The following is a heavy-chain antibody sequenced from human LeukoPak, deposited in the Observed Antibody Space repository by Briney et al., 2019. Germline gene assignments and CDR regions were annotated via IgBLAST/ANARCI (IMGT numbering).Heavy chain of an antibody. CDR1: GGSISAYY. V-gene: IGHV4-59*01. Sequence: PSETLSLTCTVSGGSISAYYWSWIRQPPGKRLEWIGYIHYSGTTNYYPSLKSRVTIALDTSKNQCSLKLNSVTAADTAVYYCARFGTSSSRFFDQWGQGTLVTVSS. CDR2: IHYSGTT. CDR3: ARFGTSSSRFFDQ. J-gene: IGHJ4*02. D-gene: IGHD3-16*01.